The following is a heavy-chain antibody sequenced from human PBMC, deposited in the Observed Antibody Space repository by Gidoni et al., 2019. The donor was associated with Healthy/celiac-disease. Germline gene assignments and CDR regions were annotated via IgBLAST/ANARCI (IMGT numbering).Heavy chain of an antibody. J-gene: IGHJ4*02. V-gene: IGHV3-43*01. Sequence: EVQLVESGGVVVQPGGSLRLSCAASGFTFDDYTMHWVRQAPGKGLEWVSLISWDGGSTYYADSVKGRFTISRDNSKNSLYLQMNSLRTEDTALYYCAKDLYDFWSVQGPALDYWGQGTLVTVSS. D-gene: IGHD3-3*01. CDR1: GFTFDDYT. CDR3: AKDLYDFWSVQGPALDY. CDR2: ISWDGGST.